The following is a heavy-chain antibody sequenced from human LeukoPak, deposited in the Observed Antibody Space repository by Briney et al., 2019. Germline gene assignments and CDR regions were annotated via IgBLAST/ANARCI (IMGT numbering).Heavy chain of an antibody. CDR2: IWYDGSNK. D-gene: IGHD3-9*01. Sequence: PGRSLRLSCAASGFTFRSYGMHWVRQAPGKGLEWVAVIWYDGSNKYYADSVKGRFTISRDNSKNTLYLQMNSLRAEDTAVYYCARDALYYDILTGHHPFDYWGQGTLVTVSS. V-gene: IGHV3-33*01. CDR3: ARDALYYDILTGHHPFDY. CDR1: GFTFRSYG. J-gene: IGHJ4*02.